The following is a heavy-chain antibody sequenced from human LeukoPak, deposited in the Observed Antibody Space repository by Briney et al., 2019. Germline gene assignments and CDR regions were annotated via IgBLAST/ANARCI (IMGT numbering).Heavy chain of an antibody. CDR3: ARVYDSSGTYWSFDI. CDR2: IYPGDSDT. D-gene: IGHD3-22*01. J-gene: IGHJ3*02. V-gene: IGHV5-51*01. CDR1: GYGFTSYW. Sequence: GESLKISCKGSGYGFTSYWIGWVRQMPGKGLEWMGIIYPGDSDTRYSPSFQGQVTISADKSISTAYLQWSSLKASDTAMYYCARVYDSSGTYWSFDIWGQGTMVTVSS.